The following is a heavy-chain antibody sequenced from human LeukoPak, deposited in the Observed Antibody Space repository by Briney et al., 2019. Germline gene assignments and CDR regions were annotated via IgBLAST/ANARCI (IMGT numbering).Heavy chain of an antibody. V-gene: IGHV1-2*02. CDR3: AKIVAVATAYGAFNI. Sequence: GASVNDSCQASGYTFTGYYMHWVRQAPGQGIEWMGWINPNSGDTNYAQKFQGRVTMTRDTSITTAYMELSRLRSDDTAVYYCAKIVAVATAYGAFNIWGPGTMVTVSS. J-gene: IGHJ3*02. CDR2: INPNSGDT. D-gene: IGHD2-21*02. CDR1: GYTFTGYY.